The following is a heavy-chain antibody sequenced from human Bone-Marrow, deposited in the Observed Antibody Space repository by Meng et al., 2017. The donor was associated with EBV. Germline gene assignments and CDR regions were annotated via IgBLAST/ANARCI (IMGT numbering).Heavy chain of an antibody. CDR1: GFPFSSSA. CDR2: ISGSGGST. V-gene: IGHV3-23*01. J-gene: IGHJ4*02. Sequence: LLESGGGLGQPWGSLRLPCAASGFPFSSSAMSWVRQAPGKGLEWVSAISGSGGSTYYADSVKGRFTISRDNSKNTLYLQMNSLRAEDTAVYYCANRLAGAFDYWGQGTLVTVSS. CDR3: ANRLAGAFDY.